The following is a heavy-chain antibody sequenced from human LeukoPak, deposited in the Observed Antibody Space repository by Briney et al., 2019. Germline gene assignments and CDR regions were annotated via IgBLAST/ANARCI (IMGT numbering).Heavy chain of an antibody. Sequence: SETLSLTCTVSGGSLSSYFWSWIRQPPGKGLEWIGYIHNSATTNCNPSLKSRVTISLDTAKNQFSLKLTSVTAADTAVYYCASTMVRGVMEDDYWGQGTLVTVSS. J-gene: IGHJ4*02. D-gene: IGHD3-10*01. V-gene: IGHV4-59*12. CDR3: ASTMVRGVMEDDY. CDR1: GGSLSSYF. CDR2: IHNSATT.